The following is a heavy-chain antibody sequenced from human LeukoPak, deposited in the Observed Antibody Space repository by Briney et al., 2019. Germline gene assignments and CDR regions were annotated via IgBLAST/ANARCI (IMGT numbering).Heavy chain of an antibody. D-gene: IGHD6-19*01. CDR1: GITFSSYA. CDR3: AKDGDSYSSGVNWFDP. CDR2: ITGSGGST. Sequence: GGSLRLSCASSGITFSSYAMNWVRQAPGKGLEWVSAITGSGGSTYYADSVKGRFTISRDNSKNTLYLQMNSLRAEDTAVYYCAKDGDSYSSGVNWFDPWGQGTLVTVSS. V-gene: IGHV3-23*01. J-gene: IGHJ5*02.